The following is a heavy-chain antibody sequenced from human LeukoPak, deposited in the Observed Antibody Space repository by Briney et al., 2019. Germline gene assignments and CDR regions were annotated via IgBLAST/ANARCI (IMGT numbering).Heavy chain of an antibody. CDR1: GGSISSSSYY. J-gene: IGHJ6*03. CDR2: IYYSGST. V-gene: IGHV4-39*01. CDR3: AHSRDGGYYYYYMDV. D-gene: IGHD5-24*01. Sequence: SETLSLTCTVSGGSISSSSYYWGWIRQPPGKGLEWIGSIYYSGSTYYNPSLKSRVTISVDTSKNQFSLKLSSVTAADTAVYYCAHSRDGGYYYYYMDVWGKGTTVTVSS.